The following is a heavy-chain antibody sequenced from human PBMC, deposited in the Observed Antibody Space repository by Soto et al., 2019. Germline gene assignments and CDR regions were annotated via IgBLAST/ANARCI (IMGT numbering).Heavy chain of an antibody. V-gene: IGHV3-15*07. CDR1: GFTFSNAW. CDR2: IKSKTDGGTT. J-gene: IGHJ3*02. CDR3: TTGSYDSSGYPSIHAFDI. D-gene: IGHD3-22*01. Sequence: EVQLVESGGGLVKPGGSLRLSCAASGFTFSNAWMNWVRQAPGKGLEWVGRIKSKTDGGTTDYAAPVKGRFTISRDDSKNTLYLQMNSLKTEDTAVYYCTTGSYDSSGYPSIHAFDIWGQGTMVTVSS.